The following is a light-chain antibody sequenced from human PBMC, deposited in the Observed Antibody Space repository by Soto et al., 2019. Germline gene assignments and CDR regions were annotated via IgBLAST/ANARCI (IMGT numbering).Light chain of an antibody. V-gene: IGKV3-15*01. CDR3: QQYNDWWT. J-gene: IGKJ1*01. CDR1: QSLSGN. Sequence: NVLTQSPGTLSLSPGERATLSCRASQSLSGNYLAWYQQKSGQAPRLLIFGAFTRAAGVPARFSGSGSGTDFTLTISSLQSEDFAVYYCQQYNDWWTFGQGTKVDIK. CDR2: GAF.